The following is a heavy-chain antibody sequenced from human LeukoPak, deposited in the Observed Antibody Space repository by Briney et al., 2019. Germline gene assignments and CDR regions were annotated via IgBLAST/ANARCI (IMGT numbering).Heavy chain of an antibody. Sequence: SETLSLTCTVSGGSITSGSYYWSWIRQPAGRGLEWIGRIYSTGSSIYNPSLKSRVTISVDTSKNQFSLRLSSVTAADTAVYYCARDLAYCSGGSCRGYMDVWGKGTTVTVSS. CDR1: GGSITSGSYY. CDR3: ARDLAYCSGGSCRGYMDV. J-gene: IGHJ6*03. CDR2: IYSTGSS. D-gene: IGHD2-15*01. V-gene: IGHV4-61*02.